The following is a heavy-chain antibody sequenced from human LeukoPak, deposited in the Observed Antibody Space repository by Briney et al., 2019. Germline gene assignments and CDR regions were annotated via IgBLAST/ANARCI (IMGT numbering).Heavy chain of an antibody. V-gene: IGHV4-61*02. CDR3: ARALGYCSGGSCYDAYNWFDP. CDR1: GGSISSGSYY. CDR2: IYTSGST. J-gene: IGHJ5*02. D-gene: IGHD2-15*01. Sequence: PSETLSLTCTVSGGSISSGSYYWSWIRQPAGKGLEWIGRIYTSGSTNYNPSLKSRVTISVDTSKNQFSLKLSSVTAADTAVYYCARALGYCSGGSCYDAYNWFDPWGQGTLVTVSS.